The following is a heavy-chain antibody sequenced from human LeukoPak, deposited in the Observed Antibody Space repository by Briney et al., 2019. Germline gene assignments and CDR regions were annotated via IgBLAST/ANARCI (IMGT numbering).Heavy chain of an antibody. CDR3: AELGITMIGGV. V-gene: IGHV3-23*01. CDR2: ISDSGGRT. CDR1: GFTFSSYA. J-gene: IGHJ6*04. D-gene: IGHD3-10*02. Sequence: PGGSLRLSCAASGFTFSSYAMSWVRQATGKGLEWVSGISDSGGRTYYADSVKGRFTISRDDSANTLYLQMSSLRAEDTAVYYCAELGITMIGGVWGKGTTVTISS.